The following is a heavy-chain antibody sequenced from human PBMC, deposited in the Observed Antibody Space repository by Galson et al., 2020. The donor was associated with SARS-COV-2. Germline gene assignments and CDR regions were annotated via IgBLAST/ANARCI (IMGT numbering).Heavy chain of an antibody. CDR3: AIQPRIVAVGYHYYYSLKF. J-gene: IGHJ6*02. CDR1: GYTFTGYY. D-gene: IGHD6-13*01. CDR2: INHQNGVT. Sequence: ASVKVSCKTSGYTFTGYYIHWVRQAPGEGLEWVRGINHQNGVTDYSQEFQGRVTVTSDRSNSTGYMELNGLKSDDTAVYYCAIQPRIVAVGYHYYYSLKFWGQGTTVTVSS. V-gene: IGHV1-2*02.